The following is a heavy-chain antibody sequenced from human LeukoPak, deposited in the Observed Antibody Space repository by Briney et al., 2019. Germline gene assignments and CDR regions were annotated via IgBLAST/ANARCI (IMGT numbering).Heavy chain of an antibody. CDR2: ISDSGDNT. J-gene: IGHJ3*02. D-gene: IGHD3-10*01. V-gene: IGHV3-23*01. CDR3: AKSFFPGGSSFTFDI. Sequence: PGGSLRLSCAASGFTFGSYAMTWVRQAPGKGLEWVSSISDSGDNTYYADSVKGRSTISRDNSKNTLYLQMNSLRAEDTAVYYCAKSFFPGGSSFTFDIWGQGTLVTVSS. CDR1: GFTFGSYA.